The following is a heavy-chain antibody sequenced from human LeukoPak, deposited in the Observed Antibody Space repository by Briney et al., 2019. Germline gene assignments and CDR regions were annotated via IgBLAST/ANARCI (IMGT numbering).Heavy chain of an antibody. V-gene: IGHV3-21*01. CDR2: ISSSSSYI. Sequence: PGGSLRLSCAASGFTFSSYSMNWVRQAPGKGLEWVSSISSSSSYIYYADSVKGRFTISRDNAKNSLYLQMNSLRAEDTAVYYCASIIAVAGIFDSNHDAFDIWGQGTMVTVSS. J-gene: IGHJ3*02. CDR1: GFTFSSYS. D-gene: IGHD6-19*01. CDR3: ASIIAVAGIFDSNHDAFDI.